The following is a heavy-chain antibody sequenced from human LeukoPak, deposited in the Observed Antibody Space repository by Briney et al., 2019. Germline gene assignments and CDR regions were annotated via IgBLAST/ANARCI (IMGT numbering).Heavy chain of an antibody. Sequence: GGSLRLSCAASGFTFSSYWMHWVRQAPGKGLVWVSRINSDGSSTGYAASVKGRFTISRDNAKNTLHLQMNSLRAEDTAVYYCARPLYGDFAKYFQRWGQGTLVTVSS. CDR2: INSDGSST. J-gene: IGHJ1*01. D-gene: IGHD4-17*01. V-gene: IGHV3-74*01. CDR1: GFTFSSYW. CDR3: ARPLYGDFAKYFQR.